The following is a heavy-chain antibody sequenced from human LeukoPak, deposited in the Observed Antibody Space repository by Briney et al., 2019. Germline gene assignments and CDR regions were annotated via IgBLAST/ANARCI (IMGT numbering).Heavy chain of an antibody. V-gene: IGHV1-8*01. CDR2: MNPYNGRT. CDR1: GYTFNEYE. Sequence: ASVKVSCKASGYTFNEYEINWVRQATGQGLEWMGWMNPYNGRTAYAQTFQGRVTMTRNTSIGTAYMELSSLRSEDTAVYYCARGGIVITFGGLIHRPLYYWGQGTLVTVSS. CDR3: ARGGIVITFGGLIHRPLYY. D-gene: IGHD3-16*02. J-gene: IGHJ4*02.